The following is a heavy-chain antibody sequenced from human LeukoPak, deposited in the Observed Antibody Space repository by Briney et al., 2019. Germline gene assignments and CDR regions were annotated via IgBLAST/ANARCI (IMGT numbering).Heavy chain of an antibody. D-gene: IGHD2-2*01. Sequence: ASVKVSCKASGYTFTGYYMHWVRQAPGQGLEWMGWINPNSGGTNYAQKFQGWVTMTRDTSISTAYMELSRLRSDDTAVYYCARAPGADCSSRWGCDVFYYFDYWGQGTLVTVSS. CDR1: GYTFTGYY. CDR2: INPNSGGT. CDR3: ARAPGADCSSRWGCDVFYYFDY. J-gene: IGHJ4*02. V-gene: IGHV1-2*04.